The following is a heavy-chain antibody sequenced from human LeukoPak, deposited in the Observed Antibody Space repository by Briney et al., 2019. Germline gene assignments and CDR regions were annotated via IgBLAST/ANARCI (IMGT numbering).Heavy chain of an antibody. J-gene: IGHJ4*02. D-gene: IGHD6-19*01. CDR3: AKGSSSSGWYFNADY. CDR1: GFTFSSYA. Sequence: GGSLRLSCAASGFTFSSYAMSWVRQAPGKGLEWVSAISGSGGSTYYADSVKGRFTISRDNSKNTLYLQMNSLRAEDTAVCYCAKGSSSSGWYFNADYWGQGTLVTVSS. CDR2: ISGSGGST. V-gene: IGHV3-23*01.